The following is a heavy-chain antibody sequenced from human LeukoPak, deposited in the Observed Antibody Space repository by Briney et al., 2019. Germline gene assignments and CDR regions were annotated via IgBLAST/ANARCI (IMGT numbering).Heavy chain of an antibody. CDR3: ARFVLGYGDLAAGTVY. CDR2: IYHSGST. J-gene: IGHJ4*02. Sequence: KPSETLSLTCAVSGGSISSSNWWSWVRQPPGKGLEWIGEIYHSGSTNYNPSLKSRVTISVDKSKNQFSLKLSSVTAADTAVYYCARFVLGYGDLAAGTVYWGQGTLVTVSS. CDR1: GGSISSSNW. D-gene: IGHD6-13*01. V-gene: IGHV4-4*02.